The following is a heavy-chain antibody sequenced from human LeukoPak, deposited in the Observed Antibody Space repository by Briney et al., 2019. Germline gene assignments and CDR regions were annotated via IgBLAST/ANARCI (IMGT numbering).Heavy chain of an antibody. CDR2: IIPILGTA. D-gene: IGHD1-26*01. Sequence: SVKVSCKASGGTFNSYGIIWVRQAPGQGLEWMGGIIPILGTANYAQKFQGRVTMTRDTSISTAYMELSRLRSDDTAVYYCARGQGMGGYYYYMDVWGKGTTVTISS. CDR1: GGTFNSYG. J-gene: IGHJ6*03. V-gene: IGHV1-69*10. CDR3: ARGQGMGGYYYYMDV.